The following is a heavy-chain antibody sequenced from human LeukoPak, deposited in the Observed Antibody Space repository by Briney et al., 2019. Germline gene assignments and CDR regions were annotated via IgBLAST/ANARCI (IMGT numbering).Heavy chain of an antibody. CDR1: GFASTSYP. CDR3: ARDLRHEKWEIRDC. J-gene: IGHJ4*02. D-gene: IGHD1-26*01. V-gene: IGHV3-30*04. CDR2: ISYDGSSK. Sequence: GGSLRLSCVASGFASTSYPMHWVRQAPGKGLEWLALISYDGSSKDYADSVKGRFTVSRDNSRNTLYLQMISLRAEDTAVYYCARDLRHEKWEIRDCWGQGTLVTVSS.